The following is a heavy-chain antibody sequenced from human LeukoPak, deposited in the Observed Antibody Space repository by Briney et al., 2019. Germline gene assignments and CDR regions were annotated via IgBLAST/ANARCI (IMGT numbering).Heavy chain of an antibody. D-gene: IGHD3-22*01. CDR1: GFPFGSNW. Sequence: SGGSLRLSCAASGFPFGSNWMGWVRQAPGKGLEWVANIKEDGSQKNYGDSVKGRFTISRDNAKNSLYLQMNSLRAEDTSVYYCVRDRSWRDSSGYWHDVFDIWGQGTMVTVSS. V-gene: IGHV3-7*01. J-gene: IGHJ3*02. CDR2: IKEDGSQK. CDR3: VRDRSWRDSSGYWHDVFDI.